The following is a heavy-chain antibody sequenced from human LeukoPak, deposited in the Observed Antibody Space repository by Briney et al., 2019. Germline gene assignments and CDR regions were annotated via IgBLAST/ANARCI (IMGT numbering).Heavy chain of an antibody. V-gene: IGHV3-30*18. D-gene: IGHD4-17*01. CDR1: GFTFSSYG. CDR2: ISYDGSNK. J-gene: IGHJ3*02. Sequence: PGRSLRLSCAASGFTFSSYGMHWVRQAPGKGLEWVAVISYDGSNKYYADSVKGRFTISRDNSKNTLYLQMNSLRAEDTAVYYCAKFSTVTGEDAFDIWGQGTMVTVSS. CDR3: AKFSTVTGEDAFDI.